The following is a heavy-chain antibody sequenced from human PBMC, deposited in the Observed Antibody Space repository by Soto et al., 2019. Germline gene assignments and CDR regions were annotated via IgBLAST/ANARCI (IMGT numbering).Heavy chain of an antibody. D-gene: IGHD1-26*01. CDR2: TYYRSKWYN. CDR3: ARGGTFDI. J-gene: IGHJ3*02. CDR1: GDSVSSNSAT. V-gene: IGHV6-1*01. Sequence: SQTLSLTCVIFGDSVSSNSATWNLIRQSPSRGLEWLGRTYYRSKWYNDYAVSVKSRITINPDTSKNQFSLQLNSVTPEDTAVYYCARGGTFDIWGQGTMVTVSS.